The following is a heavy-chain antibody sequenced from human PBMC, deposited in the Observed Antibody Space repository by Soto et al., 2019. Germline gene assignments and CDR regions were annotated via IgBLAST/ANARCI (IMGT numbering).Heavy chain of an antibody. V-gene: IGHV1-18*01. CDR3: ARDRRDSSGYPLVV. CDR2: ISAYNGNT. Sequence: ASVKVSCKASGYTFTRYGISWVRQAPGQGLEWMGWISAYNGNTNYAQKLQGRVTMTTDTSTSTAYMELRSLRSDDTAVYYCARDRRDSSGYPLVVWGQGTTVTVSS. CDR1: GYTFTRYG. J-gene: IGHJ6*02. D-gene: IGHD3-22*01.